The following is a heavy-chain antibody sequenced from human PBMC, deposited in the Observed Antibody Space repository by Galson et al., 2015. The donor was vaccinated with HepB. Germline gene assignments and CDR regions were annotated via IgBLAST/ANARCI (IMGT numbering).Heavy chain of an antibody. CDR2: TSADGSLN. CDR1: GFGFRGDG. V-gene: IGHV3-30*03. Sequence: SLRLSCAASGFGFRGDGMHWVRQAPGKGLEWVAITSADGSLNYYADSVKGRSTISRDNSKNVLYLHMNSLRAEDTAVYHWARWNGACHAFEMWGQGTMVIVSS. D-gene: IGHD1-1*01. J-gene: IGHJ3*02. CDR3: ARWNGACHAFEM.